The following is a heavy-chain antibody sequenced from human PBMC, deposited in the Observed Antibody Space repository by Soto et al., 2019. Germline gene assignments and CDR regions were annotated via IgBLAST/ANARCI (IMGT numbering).Heavy chain of an antibody. D-gene: IGHD2-21*02. J-gene: IGHJ5*02. CDR3: ARLHIVVVTAIGWFDP. V-gene: IGHV4-31*03. CDR2: IYYSGST. Sequence: SETLSLTCTVSGGSISSGGYYWGWIRQHPGKGLEWIVYIYYSGSTYYNPSLKSRVTISVDTSKNQFSLKLSSVTAADTAVYYCARLHIVVVTAIGWFDPWGQGTLVTVSS. CDR1: GGSISSGGYY.